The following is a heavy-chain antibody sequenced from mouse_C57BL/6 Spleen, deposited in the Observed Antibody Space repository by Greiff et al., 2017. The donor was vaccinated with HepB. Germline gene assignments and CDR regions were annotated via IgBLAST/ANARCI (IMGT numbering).Heavy chain of an antibody. J-gene: IGHJ1*03. CDR1: GFNSQDYY. Sequence: EVQLKQSGAELVHPGASLQLSCTASGFNSQDYYMHWVKQRNEQGLEWIGRIDPEDGATKYAPKFQGNATITADTSSNTAYLQLISLTSEYTAVYFCASHYYGNSHVWYFHVSGKGTTVSVSS. CDR2: IDPEDGAT. CDR3: ASHYYGNSHVWYFHV. V-gene: IGHV14-2*01. D-gene: IGHD1-1*01.